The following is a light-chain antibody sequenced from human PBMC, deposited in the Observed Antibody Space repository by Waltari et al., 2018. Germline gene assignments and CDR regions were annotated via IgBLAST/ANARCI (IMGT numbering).Light chain of an antibody. V-gene: IGKV3-11*01. J-gene: IGKJ4*01. CDR2: DTS. CDR3: QQTSSWPLT. CDR1: QSVSIN. Sequence: EIVLTQSPATLSLSPGQRAPLSCRSSQSVSINLGWYQQKLGQPPRLLIYDTSNRATGIPDRFSASGFGTDCTLTISSLEPEDFAVYFCQQTSSWPLTFGGGTKVEIK.